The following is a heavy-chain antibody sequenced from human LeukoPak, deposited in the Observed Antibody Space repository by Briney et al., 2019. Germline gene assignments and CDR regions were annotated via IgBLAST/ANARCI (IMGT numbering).Heavy chain of an antibody. CDR3: AKAISSSWYRLQGWFDP. CDR1: GFTFSSYA. V-gene: IGHV3-23*01. CDR2: ISGSGGST. D-gene: IGHD6-13*01. J-gene: IGHJ5*02. Sequence: GGSLRLSCAASGFTFSSYAMSWVRHAPWKRLEWVSAISGSGGSTYYAVSVKGRFTISRDNSKNTLYLQMNSLRAEDTAVYYCAKAISSSWYRLQGWFDPWGQGTLVTVSS.